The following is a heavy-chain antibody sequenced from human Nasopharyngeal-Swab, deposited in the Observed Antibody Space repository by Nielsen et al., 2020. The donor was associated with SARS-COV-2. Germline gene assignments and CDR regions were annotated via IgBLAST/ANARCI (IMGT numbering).Heavy chain of an antibody. CDR2: INHSGST. V-gene: IGHV4-34*01. J-gene: IGHJ5*01. CDR1: GGSFSGYY. CDR3: ARDDFWSGPMDEWVGWFDS. D-gene: IGHD3-3*01. Sequence: SETLSLTCAVYGGSFSGYYWSWTRQPPGKGLEWIGEINHSGSTNYNPSLKSRVTISVDTSKNQFSLKLSSVTAADTAVYFCARDDFWSGPMDEWVGWFDSWGQGTLVTVSS.